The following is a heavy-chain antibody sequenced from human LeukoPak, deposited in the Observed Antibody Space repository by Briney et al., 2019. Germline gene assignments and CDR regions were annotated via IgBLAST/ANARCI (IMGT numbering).Heavy chain of an antibody. J-gene: IGHJ4*02. Sequence: SETLSLTCGVYGESFSGYYWTWIRQPPGKGLEWIGSIYYSGSTYYNPSLKSRVTISVDTSKNQFSLKLSSVTAADTAVYYCASRSIAARPGWVVDYWGQGTLVTVSS. D-gene: IGHD6-6*01. CDR3: ASRSIAARPGWVVDY. V-gene: IGHV4-34*01. CDR2: IYYSGST. CDR1: GESFSGYY.